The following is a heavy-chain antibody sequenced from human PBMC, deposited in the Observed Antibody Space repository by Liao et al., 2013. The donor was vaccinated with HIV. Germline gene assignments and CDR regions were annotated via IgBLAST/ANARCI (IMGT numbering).Heavy chain of an antibody. D-gene: IGHD1-26*01. V-gene: IGHV4-59*04. Sequence: QVQLQESGPGLVKPSETLSLTCTVSGGSISSYYWSWIRQPAGKGLEWIGSIYYSGNTYYNPSLKSRVTISVDTSRNQFSLKLTSVTAADTAVYYCARGTTTRPWASQPLTWFDPWGQGTLVTVSS. CDR3: ARGTTTRPWASQPLTWFDP. CDR1: GGSISSYY. J-gene: IGHJ5*02. CDR2: IYYSGNT.